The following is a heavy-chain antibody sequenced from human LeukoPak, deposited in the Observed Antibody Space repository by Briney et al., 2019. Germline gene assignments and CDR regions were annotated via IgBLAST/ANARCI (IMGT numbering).Heavy chain of an antibody. CDR3: AGEPRGTHVYDY. CDR1: GFTFSSYS. V-gene: IGHV3-48*04. J-gene: IGHJ4*02. Sequence: PGGSLRLSCAASGFTFSSYSMNWVRQAPGEGLEWVSYISSSSSAIYYADSVKGRFTISRDNAKNSLYLQMSSLRAEDTALYYCAGEPRGTHVYDYWGQGTLVTVSS. D-gene: IGHD1-26*01. CDR2: ISSSSSAI.